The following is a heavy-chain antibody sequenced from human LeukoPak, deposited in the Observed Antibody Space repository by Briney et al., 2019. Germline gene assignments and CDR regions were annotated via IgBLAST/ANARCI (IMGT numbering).Heavy chain of an antibody. Sequence: GGSLRLSCAASGFTFSSYAMSWVRQAPGKGLEWVSAISGSGGSTYYADSVKGRFTISRDNAKNSLYLQMNSLRAEDTALYYCAKDKSYSSGWYYFDYWGQGTLVTASS. CDR1: GFTFSSYA. CDR2: ISGSGGST. V-gene: IGHV3-23*01. D-gene: IGHD6-19*01. CDR3: AKDKSYSSGWYYFDY. J-gene: IGHJ4*02.